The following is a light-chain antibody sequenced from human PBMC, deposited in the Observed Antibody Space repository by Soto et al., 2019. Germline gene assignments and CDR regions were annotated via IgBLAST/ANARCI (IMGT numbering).Light chain of an antibody. V-gene: IGLV2-14*01. J-gene: IGLJ1*01. Sequence: QSVLTQPASVSGSPGQSFTISCTGTSSDVGGYNYVSWYQQHPGKAPKLMIYDVSNRPSGVSNRFSGSKSGNTASLTISGLQAEDEADYYCSSYTSSLYVFGTGTKVTVL. CDR3: SSYTSSLYV. CDR2: DVS. CDR1: SSDVGGYNY.